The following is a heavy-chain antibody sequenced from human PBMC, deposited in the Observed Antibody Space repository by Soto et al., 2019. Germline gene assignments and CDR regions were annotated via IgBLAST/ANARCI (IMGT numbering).Heavy chain of an antibody. CDR1: GYTFSSYA. D-gene: IGHD2-15*01. J-gene: IGHJ3*02. CDR2: IIPIFGTA. V-gene: IGHV1-69*13. Sequence: SVKVSCTASGYTFSSYAISWVRQAPGQGLEWMGGIIPIFGTANYAQKFQGRVTITADESTSTAYMELSSLRSEDTAVYYCASKLGYCSGGSCYSADGENAFDIWGQGTMVTVSS. CDR3: ASKLGYCSGGSCYSADGENAFDI.